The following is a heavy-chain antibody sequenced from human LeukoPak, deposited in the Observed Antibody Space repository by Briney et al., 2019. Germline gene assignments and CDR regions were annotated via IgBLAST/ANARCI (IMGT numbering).Heavy chain of an antibody. Sequence: PGGSLRLSCSASGFTFSDYAMLWARQAPGKGLERVAIISNDGSHKHYADSVEGRFTTSRDNSKSTLYLQMSSLSAEDTAVYYCAKGRLDRCSFCPDFWGHGTLVAVSS. CDR1: GFTFSDYA. D-gene: IGHD3-9*01. J-gene: IGHJ4*01. CDR2: ISNDGSHK. CDR3: AKGRLDRCSFCPDF. V-gene: IGHV3-30*18.